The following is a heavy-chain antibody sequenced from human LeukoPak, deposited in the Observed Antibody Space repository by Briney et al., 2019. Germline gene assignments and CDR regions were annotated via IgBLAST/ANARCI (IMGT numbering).Heavy chain of an antibody. CDR2: IKQDGSEK. CDR1: GFTFSSYW. J-gene: IGHJ4*02. Sequence: PGGSLRLSCAASGFTFSSYWMSWVRQPPGKGLQSVANIKQDGSEKYYVDSVKGRFTISRDNAKNSLYLQMNSLRAEDTAVYYCARDDYDSSGYSPSFDYWGQGTLVTVSS. D-gene: IGHD3-22*01. CDR3: ARDDYDSSGYSPSFDY. V-gene: IGHV3-7*01.